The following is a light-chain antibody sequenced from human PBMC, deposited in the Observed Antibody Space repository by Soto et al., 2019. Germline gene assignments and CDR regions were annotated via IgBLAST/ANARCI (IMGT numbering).Light chain of an antibody. V-gene: IGLV2-23*02. CDR2: EVN. CDR3: CSSGGSPTYV. CDR1: SSNVGSYKL. Sequence: QSVLTQPASVSGSPGQSITISCTGTSSNVGSYKLVSWYQQHPGKGPKLMIFEVNKRPSGVSNRFSGSKSGNTASLTLSGLKVEDEADYYCCSSGGSPTYVFGTGTKVTVL. J-gene: IGLJ1*01.